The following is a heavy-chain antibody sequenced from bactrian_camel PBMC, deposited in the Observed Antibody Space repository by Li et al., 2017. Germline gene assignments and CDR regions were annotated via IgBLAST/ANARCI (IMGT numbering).Heavy chain of an antibody. CDR1: EYTYSSYC. CDR2: IDSDGST. V-gene: IGHV3S53*01. CDR3: VRDLLSYSDYDTDTSYNY. D-gene: IGHD4*01. Sequence: HVQLVESGGGSVQAGGSLRLSCAASEYTYSSYCMGWFRQAPGKEREGVAAIDSDGSTSYADSVKGRFTISRDNAKNSVYLQMNSLKPDDTAVYYCVRDLLSYSDYDTDTSYNYWGQGTQVTVS. J-gene: IGHJ4*01.